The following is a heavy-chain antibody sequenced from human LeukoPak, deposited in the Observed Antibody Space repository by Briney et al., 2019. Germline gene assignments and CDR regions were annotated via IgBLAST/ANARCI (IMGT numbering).Heavy chain of an antibody. D-gene: IGHD5-18*01. CDR2: IYYSGNT. CDR3: ARHSYGTFDY. CDR1: GDSINTKSYY. V-gene: IGHV4-39*01. Sequence: SETLSLTCTVSGDSINTKSYYWGWIRQPPGKGLKWIGSIYYSGNTYYNPSLKSRVTLSIDTSKNQFSLRLSSVTAADTAVYYCARHSYGTFDYWGQGTLVTVSS. J-gene: IGHJ4*02.